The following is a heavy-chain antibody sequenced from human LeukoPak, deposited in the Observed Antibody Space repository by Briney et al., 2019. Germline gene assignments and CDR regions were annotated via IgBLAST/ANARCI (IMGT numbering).Heavy chain of an antibody. CDR1: GGSFSSYH. CDR2: VHNSGST. CDR3: VRDWEGFNFDI. D-gene: IGHD1-26*01. J-gene: IGHJ3*02. Sequence: SETLSLTCIVSGGSFSSYHWSWVQQPPGEGLEWIAYVHNSGSTIYNPSLKSRVIISVDRSKNQFSLKMNSVTAADTAVYYCVRDWEGFNFDIWGQGTMVTVSS. V-gene: IGHV4-59*01.